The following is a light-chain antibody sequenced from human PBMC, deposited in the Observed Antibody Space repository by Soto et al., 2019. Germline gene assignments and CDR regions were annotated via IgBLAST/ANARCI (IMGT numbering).Light chain of an antibody. J-gene: IGKJ2*01. CDR2: DAS. CDR1: QSVSSY. CDR3: QHRSNWPS. V-gene: IGKV3-11*01. Sequence: EIVLTQSPATMSLSPGERATLSCRASQSVSSYLVWYQQKPGQAPRLLIYDASNRATGIPARFSGSGSGTDFTLTISSLEPEDFAVYYCQHRSNWPSFGQGTKLEIK.